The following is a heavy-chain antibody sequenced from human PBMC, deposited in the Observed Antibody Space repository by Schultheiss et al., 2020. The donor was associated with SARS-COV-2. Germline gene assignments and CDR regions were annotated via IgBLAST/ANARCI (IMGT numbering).Heavy chain of an antibody. J-gene: IGHJ6*02. Sequence: ASVKVSCKASGYTFTGYYMHWVRQAPGQGLEWMGWINPNSGGTNYAQKFQGWVTMTRDTSISTAYMELSRLRSDDTAVYYCARGHYYDSSGYYYYYYGMDFRFHGTT. V-gene: IGHV1-2*04. CDR1: GYTFTGYY. CDR3: ARGHYYDSSGYYYYYYGMDF. CDR2: INPNSGGT. D-gene: IGHD3-22*01.